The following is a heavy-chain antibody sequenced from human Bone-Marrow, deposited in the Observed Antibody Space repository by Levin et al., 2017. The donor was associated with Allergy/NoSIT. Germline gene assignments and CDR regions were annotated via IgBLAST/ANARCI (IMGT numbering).Heavy chain of an antibody. CDR3: ARDTTFGWGY. Sequence: GGSLRLSCTASAFAFSSSWMSWVRQPPGKGPEWLVNMPPDGSRAYYVDSVRGRFIISRDNSKNSLFLQMNSLRAEDSAVYYCARDTTFGWGYWGQGSLVTVSS. CDR2: MPPDGSRA. J-gene: IGHJ4*02. CDR1: AFAFSSSW. D-gene: IGHD3-16*01. V-gene: IGHV3-7*01.